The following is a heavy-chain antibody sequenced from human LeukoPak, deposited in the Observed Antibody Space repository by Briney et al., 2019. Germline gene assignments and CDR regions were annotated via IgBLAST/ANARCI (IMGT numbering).Heavy chain of an antibody. CDR1: GFTFSSYA. CDR2: ISYDGSNK. Sequence: GGSLRLSCAASGFTFSSYAMHWVRQAPGKGLEWVAVISYDGSNKYYADSVKGRFTISRDNSKNTLYLQMNSLRAEDTAVYYCARVRPELSWDYWGQGTLVTVSS. J-gene: IGHJ4*02. D-gene: IGHD1-26*01. CDR3: ARVRPELSWDY. V-gene: IGHV3-30-3*01.